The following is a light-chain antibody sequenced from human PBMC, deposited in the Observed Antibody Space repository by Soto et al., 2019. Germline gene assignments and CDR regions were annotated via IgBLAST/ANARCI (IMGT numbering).Light chain of an antibody. CDR1: SSNIRSNT. CDR3: GVWDDSLNGYV. J-gene: IGLJ1*01. Sequence: QSLLTQPPSASGTPGQRVTISCSGSSSNIRSNTVNWYQHLPGTAPRLLIWSNDQRPSGVPDRFSGSKSGTSASLAISGLQSEDEADYYCGVWDDSLNGYVFGTGTKLTVL. CDR2: SND. V-gene: IGLV1-44*01.